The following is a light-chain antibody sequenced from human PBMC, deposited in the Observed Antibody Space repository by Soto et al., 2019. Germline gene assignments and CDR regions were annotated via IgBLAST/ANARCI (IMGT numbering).Light chain of an antibody. V-gene: IGKV3-15*01. CDR1: QSIHTS. CDR2: DST. CDR3: QQYKNWPPIT. Sequence: TQSPASLSLSPGERATLSCRASQSIHTSLAWYQQKSGKPPRLVIYDSTLRATGIPARFSGTGSGTEFALTISSLQSEDFALYYCQQYKNWPPITFGQGTRLEIK. J-gene: IGKJ5*01.